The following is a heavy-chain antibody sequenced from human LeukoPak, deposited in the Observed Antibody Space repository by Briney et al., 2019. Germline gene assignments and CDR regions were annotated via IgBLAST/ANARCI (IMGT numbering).Heavy chain of an antibody. Sequence: GESLQISCKGSGYSFTSYWIGWVRRMPGKGLEWMGIIYPDDSDTKYSPSFQGQVTISADKYISTAYLQWSSLKASDTAMYYCARPPYTSSSDAFDIWGQGTMVTVSS. CDR1: GYSFTSYW. D-gene: IGHD6-13*01. CDR3: ARPPYTSSSDAFDI. CDR2: IYPDDSDT. V-gene: IGHV5-51*01. J-gene: IGHJ3*02.